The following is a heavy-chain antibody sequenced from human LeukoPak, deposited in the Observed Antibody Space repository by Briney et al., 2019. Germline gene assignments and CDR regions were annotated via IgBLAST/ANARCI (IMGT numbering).Heavy chain of an antibody. J-gene: IGHJ4*02. D-gene: IGHD3-22*01. V-gene: IGHV3-23*01. CDR3: AKDPYYYDSSGPTDPFDY. CDR2: ISGSGGST. Sequence: HPGGSLRLSCAASGFTFSSYAMSWVRQAPGKGLEWVSAISGSGGSTYYADSVKGRYTISRDNSKNTLYLQMNSLRAEDTAVYYCAKDPYYYDSSGPTDPFDYWGQGTLVTVSS. CDR1: GFTFSSYA.